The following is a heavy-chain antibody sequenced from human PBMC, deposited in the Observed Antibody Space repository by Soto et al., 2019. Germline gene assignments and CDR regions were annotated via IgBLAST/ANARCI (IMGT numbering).Heavy chain of an antibody. V-gene: IGHV3-11*01. J-gene: IGHJ6*03. CDR1: GFTFSDYY. CDR3: ARDSSSFSLNYYYYMDV. Sequence: GGSLRLSCAASGFTFSDYYMSWIRQAPGKGLEWVSYISSSGSTIYYADSVKGRFTISRDNAKNSLYLQMNSLRAEDTAVYYCARDSSSFSLNYYYYMDVWGKGTTVTVSS. D-gene: IGHD6-6*01. CDR2: ISSSGSTI.